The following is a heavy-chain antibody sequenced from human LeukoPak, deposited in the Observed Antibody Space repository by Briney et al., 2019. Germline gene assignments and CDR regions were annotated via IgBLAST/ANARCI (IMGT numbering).Heavy chain of an antibody. J-gene: IGHJ4*02. Sequence: GGSLRLSCAASGFTFSSYGMHWVRQAPGKGLEWVAVISHDGSNKYYADSMKGRFTISRDNSKNTLYLQMNSLRAEDTAVYYCAKEQDIVVVVAALPHLPLDYWGQGTLVTVSS. CDR1: GFTFSSYG. CDR2: ISHDGSNK. V-gene: IGHV3-30*18. D-gene: IGHD2-15*01. CDR3: AKEQDIVVVVAALPHLPLDY.